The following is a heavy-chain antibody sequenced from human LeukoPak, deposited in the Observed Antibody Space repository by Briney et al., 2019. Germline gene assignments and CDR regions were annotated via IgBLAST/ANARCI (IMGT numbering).Heavy chain of an antibody. CDR3: ARAAHSYGYSGYFDY. CDR2: IIPIFGTA. J-gene: IGHJ4*02. D-gene: IGHD5-18*01. Sequence: SVKVSCKASGGTFSSYAISWVRQAPGQGLEWMGGIIPIFGTANYAQKFQGRVTITADKSTSTAYMEPSSLRSEDTAVYYCARAAHSYGYSGYFDYWGQGTLITVSS. CDR1: GGTFSSYA. V-gene: IGHV1-69*06.